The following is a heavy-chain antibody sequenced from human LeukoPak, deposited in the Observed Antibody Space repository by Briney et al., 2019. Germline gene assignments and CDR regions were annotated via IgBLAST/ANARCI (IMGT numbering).Heavy chain of an antibody. Sequence: SQTLSLTCTVSGGSISSGDYYWSWIRQPPGKGLEWIGYIYYSGSTYYNPSLKSRVTISVDTSKNQFSLKLSSVTAADTAVYYCASKLVGATTGIDYWGQGTLVTVSS. J-gene: IGHJ4*02. CDR3: ASKLVGATTGIDY. D-gene: IGHD1-26*01. CDR2: IYYSGST. CDR1: GGSISSGDYY. V-gene: IGHV4-30-4*01.